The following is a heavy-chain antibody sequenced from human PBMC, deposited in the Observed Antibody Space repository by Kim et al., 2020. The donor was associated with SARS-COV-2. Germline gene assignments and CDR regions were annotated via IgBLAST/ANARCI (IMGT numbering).Heavy chain of an antibody. Sequence: GGSLRLSCAASGFTFSSYAMHWVRQAPGKGLEWVAVISYDGSNKYYADSVKGRFTISRDNSKNTLYLQMNSLRAEDTAVYYCARDSLPVRGYFDYWGQGTLVTVSS. CDR1: GFTFSSYA. CDR2: ISYDGSNK. J-gene: IGHJ4*02. CDR3: ARDSLPVRGYFDY. V-gene: IGHV3-30*04.